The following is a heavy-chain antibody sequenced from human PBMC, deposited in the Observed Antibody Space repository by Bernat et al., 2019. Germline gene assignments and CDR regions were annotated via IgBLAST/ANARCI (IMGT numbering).Heavy chain of an antibody. CDR1: GFTFSSYG. CDR2: IWYDGSNK. J-gene: IGHJ4*02. V-gene: IGHV3-33*01. Sequence: QVQLVESGGGVVQPGRSLRLSCAVSGFTFSSYGMHWVRQAPGKGLEWVAVIWYDGSNKYYADSVKGRFTISRDNSKNTLYLQMNSLRAEDTAVYYCARDRRRHSSGYSGWGQGTLVTVSS. D-gene: IGHD3-22*01. CDR3: ARDRRRHSSGYSG.